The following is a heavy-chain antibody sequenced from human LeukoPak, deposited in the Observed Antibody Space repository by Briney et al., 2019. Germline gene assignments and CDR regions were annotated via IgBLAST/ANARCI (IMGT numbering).Heavy chain of an antibody. Sequence: GGSLRLSCAASEFTFSSYEMNWVRQAPGKGLEWVSYISSSGSTIYYADSVKGRFTISRDNAKNSLYLQMNSLRAVDTAVYYCAKDDGWVQYANWGQGTLVTVSS. D-gene: IGHD5-24*01. V-gene: IGHV3-48*03. CDR2: ISSSGSTI. CDR3: AKDDGWVQYAN. J-gene: IGHJ4*02. CDR1: EFTFSSYE.